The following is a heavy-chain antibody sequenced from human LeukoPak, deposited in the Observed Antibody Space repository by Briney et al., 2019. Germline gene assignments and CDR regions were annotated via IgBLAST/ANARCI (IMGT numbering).Heavy chain of an antibody. J-gene: IGHJ4*02. Sequence: GESLKISCKGSGYSFTTYWIGWVRQMPGKGLEWMGIIYPGDPDTRYSPSFQGQVTISADKSISTAYLQWSGLKASDTAMYYCARRGHSSSWYSDYWGQGTLVTVSS. CDR3: ARRGHSSSWYSDY. CDR2: IYPGDPDT. CDR1: GYSFTTYW. D-gene: IGHD6-13*01. V-gene: IGHV5-51*01.